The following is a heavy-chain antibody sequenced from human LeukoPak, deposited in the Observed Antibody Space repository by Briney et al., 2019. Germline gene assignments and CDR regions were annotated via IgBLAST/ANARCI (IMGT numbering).Heavy chain of an antibody. CDR3: AREGGFYRPLDY. J-gene: IGHJ4*02. Sequence: TSETLSLTCTVSGGSISSSSYYWGWIRQPPGKGLEWIGEVHLDGRTNYNPSLKSRLIMSVDLPENHISLKLTSVTAADTAVYYCAREGGFYRPLDYSGQGTLVTVSS. D-gene: IGHD3-3*01. V-gene: IGHV4-39*07. CDR1: GGSISSSSYY. CDR2: VHLDGRT.